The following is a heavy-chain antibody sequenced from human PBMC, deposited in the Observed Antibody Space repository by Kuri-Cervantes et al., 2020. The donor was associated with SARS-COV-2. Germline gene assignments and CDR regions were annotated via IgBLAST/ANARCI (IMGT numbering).Heavy chain of an antibody. Sequence: ASVKVSCKASGYTFTNNDVNWLRQASGQGLEWMGWMNPDTGNAGYAQKFQGRVTMTRITSISTAYMELSSLRFEDAAVYYCATDSYYYYYMDVWGKGTTVTVSS. CDR3: ATDSYYYYYMDV. CDR2: MNPDTGNA. V-gene: IGHV1-8*02. J-gene: IGHJ6*03. CDR1: GYTFTNND.